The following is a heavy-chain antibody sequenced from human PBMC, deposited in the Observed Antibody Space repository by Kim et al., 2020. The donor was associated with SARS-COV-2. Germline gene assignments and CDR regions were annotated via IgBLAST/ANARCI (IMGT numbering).Heavy chain of an antibody. CDR1: GGTFSSYA. V-gene: IGHV1-69*13. CDR3: ARDHYGSGGNNWFDP. D-gene: IGHD3-10*01. J-gene: IGHJ5*02. Sequence: SVKVSCKASGGTFSSYAISWVRQAPGQGLEWMGGIIPIFGTANYAQKFQGRVTITADESTSTAYMELSSLRSEDTAVYYCARDHYGSGGNNWFDPWGQGTLVTVSS. CDR2: IIPIFGTA.